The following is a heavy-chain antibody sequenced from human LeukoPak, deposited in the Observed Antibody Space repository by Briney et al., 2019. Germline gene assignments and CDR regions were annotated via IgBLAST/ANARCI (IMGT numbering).Heavy chain of an antibody. CDR2: IYYSGST. V-gene: IGHV4-30-4*08. J-gene: IGHJ4*02. CDR1: GGSISSGDYY. CDR3: ARGLNSSGRSHALGY. D-gene: IGHD3-22*01. Sequence: SETLSLTCTVSGGSISSGDYYWSWIRQPPGKGLEWIGYIYYSGSTYYNPSLKSRVTISVDTSKNQFSLKLSSVTAADTAVYYCARGLNSSGRSHALGYWGQGTLVTVSS.